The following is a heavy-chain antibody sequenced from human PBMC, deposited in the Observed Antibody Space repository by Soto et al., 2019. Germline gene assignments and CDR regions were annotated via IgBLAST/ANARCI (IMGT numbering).Heavy chain of an antibody. J-gene: IGHJ4*02. CDR1: GYKFTSYW. V-gene: IGHV5-51*01. CDR2: IHPSDSES. D-gene: IGHD5-18*01. Sequence: GESLKISCKTSGYKFTSYWIGWVRQVPGKGLEWMGIIHPSDSESTYSPSFQGQVTISADKSSTTAYLQWTSLKASDTAIYYCARSGLYSYGYSYFDYWRQGTLVTVSS. CDR3: ARSGLYSYGYSYFDY.